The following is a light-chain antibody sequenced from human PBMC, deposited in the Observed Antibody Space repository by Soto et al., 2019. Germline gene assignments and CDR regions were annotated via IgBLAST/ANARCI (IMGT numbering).Light chain of an antibody. Sequence: DIVLTQTPLSSPVTLGQPASSSCRSSQSLLHSDGNTYFNWLQQRPGQPPRLLIYKISKRFPGVPDRFRGSGAGTNFKLKISSVEAEDVGVYYGMQATQSYTFGQGTKLEIK. CDR1: QSLLHSDGNTY. V-gene: IGKV2-24*01. CDR2: KIS. CDR3: MQATQSYT. J-gene: IGKJ2*01.